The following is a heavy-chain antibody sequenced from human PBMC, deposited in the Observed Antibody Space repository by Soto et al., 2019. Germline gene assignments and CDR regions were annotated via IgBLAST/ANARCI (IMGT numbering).Heavy chain of an antibody. Sequence: SETLSLTCTVSGGSISSGGYYWSWIRQHPGKGLEWIGYIYYSGSTYYNPSLKSRVTISVDTSKNQFSLKLSSVTAADTAVYYCARGGNGYCSSTSCPTDAFDIWGQGTMVT. CDR2: IYYSGST. CDR3: ARGGNGYCSSTSCPTDAFDI. V-gene: IGHV4-31*03. CDR1: GGSISSGGYY. D-gene: IGHD2-2*03. J-gene: IGHJ3*02.